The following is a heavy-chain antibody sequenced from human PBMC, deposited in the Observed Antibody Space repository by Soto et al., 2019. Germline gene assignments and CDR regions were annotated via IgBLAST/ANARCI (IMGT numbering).Heavy chain of an antibody. CDR3: ARDNYDFWSGNNGHSFDY. CDR1: GFTFSSYW. Sequence: EVQLVESGGGLVQPGGSLRLSCAASGFTFSSYWMSWVRQAPGKGLEWVANIKQDGSEKYYVDSVKGRFTISRDTAKNSLYLQMNSLRAEDTAVYYCARDNYDFWSGNNGHSFDYWGQGTLVTVSS. V-gene: IGHV3-7*01. D-gene: IGHD3-3*01. CDR2: IKQDGSEK. J-gene: IGHJ4*02.